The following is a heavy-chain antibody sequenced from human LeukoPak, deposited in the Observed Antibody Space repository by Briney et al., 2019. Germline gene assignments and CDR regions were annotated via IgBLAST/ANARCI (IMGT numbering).Heavy chain of an antibody. CDR3: ARVDYDFWSGYSSCVDY. D-gene: IGHD3-3*01. CDR2: ISSSSSTI. CDR1: GFTFSSYS. Sequence: GALRLSCAASGFTFSSYSMNWVRQAPGKGLEWVSYISSSSSTIYYADSVKGRFTISRDNAKNSLYLQMNSLRAEDTAVYYCARVDYDFWSGYSSCVDYWGQGTLVTVSS. J-gene: IGHJ4*02. V-gene: IGHV3-48*04.